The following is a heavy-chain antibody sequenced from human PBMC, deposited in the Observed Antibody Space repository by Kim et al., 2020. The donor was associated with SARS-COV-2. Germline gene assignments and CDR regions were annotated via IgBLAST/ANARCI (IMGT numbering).Heavy chain of an antibody. J-gene: IGHJ4*02. D-gene: IGHD3-10*01. Sequence: YYADSVKGRFTISRDNSKNTLYLQMNSLRAEDTAVYYCARVKYGSGTSYDYWGQGTLVTVSS. CDR3: ARVKYGSGTSYDY. V-gene: IGHV3-30*01.